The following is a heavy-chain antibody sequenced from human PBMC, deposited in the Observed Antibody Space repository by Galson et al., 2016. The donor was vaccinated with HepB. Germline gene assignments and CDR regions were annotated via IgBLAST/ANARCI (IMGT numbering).Heavy chain of an antibody. D-gene: IGHD5-12*01. V-gene: IGHV1-46*01. J-gene: IGHJ6*02. CDR1: GYTFTRHY. CDR3: ARGEVIATGGYVADF. Sequence: QSGAEVKKPGASVRLSCKTSGYTFTRHYVHWVRQAPGQGLEWMGILNPSDGRARFAQKFQGRVTMTRDTSTSTVYMELSSLRSEDTAVYFCARGEVIATGGYVADFWGQGTTVTVSS. CDR2: LNPSDGRA.